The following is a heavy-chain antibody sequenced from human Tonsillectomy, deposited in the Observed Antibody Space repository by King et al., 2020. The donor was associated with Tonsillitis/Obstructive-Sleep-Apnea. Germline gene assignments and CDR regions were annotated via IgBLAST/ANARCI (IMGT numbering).Heavy chain of an antibody. CDR2: INSDGRDT. CDR3: VRYGDVSNFDY. V-gene: IGHV3-74*03. D-gene: IGHD2-8*02. CDR1: GFIFSSHW. Sequence: VQLVESGGGLVQPGGSLRLSCAASGFIFSSHWMHWVRQGPGKGLLWVSRINSDGRDTAYADSVKGRFTISRDNAKNTLYLQMNTLGADDTAVYYCVRYGDVSNFDYWGQGALVTVSS. J-gene: IGHJ4*02.